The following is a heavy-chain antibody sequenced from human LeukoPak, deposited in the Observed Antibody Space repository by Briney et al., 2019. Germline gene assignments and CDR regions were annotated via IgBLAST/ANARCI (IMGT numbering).Heavy chain of an antibody. Sequence: PSETLSLTCTVSGYSISSGYYWGWIRQPPGKGLEWIGSIYHSGSTYYNPSLKSRVTISVDTSKNQFSLKLSSVTAADTAVYYCARDSGFDEDAFDIWGQGTMVTVSS. J-gene: IGHJ3*02. CDR2: IYHSGST. V-gene: IGHV4-38-2*02. CDR3: ARDSGFDEDAFDI. D-gene: IGHD3-9*01. CDR1: GYSISSGYY.